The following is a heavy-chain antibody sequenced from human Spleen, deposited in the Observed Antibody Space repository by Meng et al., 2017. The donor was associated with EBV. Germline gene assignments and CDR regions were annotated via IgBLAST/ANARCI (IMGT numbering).Heavy chain of an antibody. CDR1: VFSVTCTY. V-gene: IGHV4-59*02. D-gene: IGHD1-1*01. J-gene: IGHJ4*02. CDR3: ARTGTTGGTFDY. CDR2: IFFTGST. Sequence: PHAVPGLVRPCHSRSLPRSFFVFSVTCTYSTLIRPPPATGLGLLCFIFFTGSTNNNPSLKSRVTISVDTSKNQFSLRLTSVTAADTAVYYCARTGTTGGTFDYWGQGSLVTVSS.